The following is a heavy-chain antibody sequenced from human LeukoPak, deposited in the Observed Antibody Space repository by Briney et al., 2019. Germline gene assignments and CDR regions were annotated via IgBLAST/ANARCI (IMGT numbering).Heavy chain of an antibody. CDR2: INTNTGNP. CDR3: ARVGPLIAAAGSDY. V-gene: IGHV7-4-1*02. CDR1: GYTFTSYA. Sequence: ASVKVSCKTSGYTFTSYALNWVRQAPGQGLEWMGWINTNTGNPTYAQDFTGRFVLSLDTSVSTAYLQISNLKAEDTAVYYCARVGPLIAAAGSDYWAREPWSPSPQ. D-gene: IGHD6-13*01. J-gene: IGHJ4*02.